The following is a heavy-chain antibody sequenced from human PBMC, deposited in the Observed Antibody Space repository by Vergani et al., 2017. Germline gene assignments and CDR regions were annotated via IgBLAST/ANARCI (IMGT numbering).Heavy chain of an antibody. CDR3: AREYSSSSRAVGY. J-gene: IGHJ4*02. D-gene: IGHD6-6*01. V-gene: IGHV1-69*08. Sequence: QVQLVQSGAEVKKPGSSVKVSCKASGGTFSSYTISWVRQAPGQGLEWMGRIIPILGIANYAQKLQGRVTITADKSTSTAYMELSSLRSEDTAVYYCAREYSSSSRAVGYWGQGTLVTVSS. CDR2: IIPILGIA. CDR1: GGTFSSYT.